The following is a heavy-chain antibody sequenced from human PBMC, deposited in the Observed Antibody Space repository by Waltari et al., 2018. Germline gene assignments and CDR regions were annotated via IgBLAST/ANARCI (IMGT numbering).Heavy chain of an antibody. CDR2: IWYDGRNK. Sequence: QVQLVESGGGVVQPGRSLRLSCAASGFSFSSHGMHWVRQAPGKGLEWVAVIWYDGRNKYYADSVKGRFTISRDKSKNTLFLQMNSLRAEDTAVYYCARDLQSSYIDYWGQGTLVTVSS. V-gene: IGHV3-33*01. CDR3: ARDLQSSYIDY. D-gene: IGHD2-2*02. CDR1: GFSFSSHG. J-gene: IGHJ4*02.